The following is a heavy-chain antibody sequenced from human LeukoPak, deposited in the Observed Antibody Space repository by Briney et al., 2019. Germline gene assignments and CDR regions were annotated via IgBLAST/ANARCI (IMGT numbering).Heavy chain of an antibody. CDR2: IYYSGST. V-gene: IGHV4-30-4*08. CDR3: ARGSGPRYCSSTSCPTDY. CDR1: GGSISSGDYY. D-gene: IGHD2-2*01. J-gene: IGHJ4*02. Sequence: PSEALSLTCTVSGGSISSGDYYWSWIRQPPGKGLEWIGYIYYSGSTYYNPSLKSRVTISVDTSKNQFSLKLSSVTAADTAVYYCARGSGPRYCSSTSCPTDYWGQGTLVTVSS.